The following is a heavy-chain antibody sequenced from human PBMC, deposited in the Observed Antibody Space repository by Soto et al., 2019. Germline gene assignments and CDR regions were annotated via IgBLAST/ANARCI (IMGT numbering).Heavy chain of an antibody. D-gene: IGHD5-18*01. CDR1: GGSITNYY. Sequence: SETLSLTCTLSGGSITNYYWSWIRQPPGKGLEWIGYIYSSGSTNYNPSLTSRVTISADTSKNQVSLKLTSVTAADTAVYYCARDHPHSYGIYYFDYWGQGTLVTVS. V-gene: IGHV4-59*01. CDR3: ARDHPHSYGIYYFDY. J-gene: IGHJ4*02. CDR2: IYSSGST.